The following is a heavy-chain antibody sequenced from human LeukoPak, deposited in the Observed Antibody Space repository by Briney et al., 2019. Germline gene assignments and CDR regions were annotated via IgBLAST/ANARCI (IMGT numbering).Heavy chain of an antibody. V-gene: IGHV3-23*01. J-gene: IGHJ4*02. Sequence: GGSLRLSCAASGFTFSGYAMSWVRQAPGKGLEWVSVISGSGDTTYYADSVKGRFTFSRDNSMSTLFLQMNSLRAEDTALYYCAKGLYASGWYPFDYWGQGTLVTVSS. CDR2: ISGSGDTT. CDR3: AKGLYASGWYPFDY. CDR1: GFTFSGYA. D-gene: IGHD6-19*01.